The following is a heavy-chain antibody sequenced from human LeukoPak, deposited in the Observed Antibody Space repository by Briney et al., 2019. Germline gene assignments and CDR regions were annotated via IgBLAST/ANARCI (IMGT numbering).Heavy chain of an antibody. CDR2: TYYSGST. Sequence: PSETLSLTCTVSGGSISSYYWSWIRQPPGKGLEWIGYTYYSGSTNYNPSLKSRVTISVDTSKNQFSLKLSSVTAADTAVYYCARAWMGIAAAWFDPWGQGTLVTVSS. J-gene: IGHJ5*02. CDR3: ARAWMGIAAAWFDP. D-gene: IGHD6-25*01. V-gene: IGHV4-59*01. CDR1: GGSISSYY.